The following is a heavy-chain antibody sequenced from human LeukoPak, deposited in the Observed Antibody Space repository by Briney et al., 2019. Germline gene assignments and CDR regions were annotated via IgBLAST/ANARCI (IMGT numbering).Heavy chain of an antibody. CDR2: IYHSGST. CDR3: ARLRRTGPTRLFDY. D-gene: IGHD3/OR15-3a*01. CDR1: GGSISTSNW. Sequence: SETLSLTCAGSGGSISTSNWWSWVRQPPGKGLEWIGEIYHSGSTNYNSSLKSRVTISVDKSKSQFSLKLSSVTAADTAVYYCARLRRTGPTRLFDYWGQGTLVTVSS. V-gene: IGHV4-4*02. J-gene: IGHJ4*02.